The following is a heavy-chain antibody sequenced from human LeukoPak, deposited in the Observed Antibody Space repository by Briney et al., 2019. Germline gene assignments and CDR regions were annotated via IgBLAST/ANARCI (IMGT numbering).Heavy chain of an antibody. V-gene: IGHV1-46*01. CDR1: GYTFTSYY. Sequence: ASVTVSCKASGYTFTSYYMHWVRQAPGQGLEWMGIINPSCGSTSYAQKFQGRVTMTRDTSTSTVYMELSSLRSEDTAVYYCARGTLGYDSSGYYYENYYYYMDVWGKGTTVTVSS. D-gene: IGHD3-22*01. CDR3: ARGTLGYDSSGYYYENYYYYMDV. J-gene: IGHJ6*03. CDR2: INPSCGST.